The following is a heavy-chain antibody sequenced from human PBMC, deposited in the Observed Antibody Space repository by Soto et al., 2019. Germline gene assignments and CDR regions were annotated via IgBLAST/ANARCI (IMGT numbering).Heavy chain of an antibody. D-gene: IGHD2-8*01. CDR2: IYSGGGT. Sequence: EVRLVQSGGGLVQPGGSLRLSCAASLFIVSDNYMRWVRQAPGKGLEWVSLIYSGGGTDYAESVKGRFTISRDNSKNTLYLQMNSLKAEDTGSYYCANRRTKAPYGGQGTVVTASS. CDR3: ANRRTKAPY. CDR1: LFIVSDNY. V-gene: IGHV3-66*01. J-gene: IGHJ4*02.